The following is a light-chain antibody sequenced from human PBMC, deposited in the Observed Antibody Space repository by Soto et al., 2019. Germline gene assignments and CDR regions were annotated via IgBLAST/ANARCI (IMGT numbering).Light chain of an antibody. J-gene: IGLJ1*01. CDR2: DVS. V-gene: IGLV2-14*03. CDR3: SSYTTSNTRQIV. Sequence: QSALTQPASVSGSPGQSITISCTGTSSDVGGYNYVSWYQHHPGKAPKLMIYDVSNRPSGVSNRFSGSKSGNTASLTISGLQPEGEADYYCSSYTTSNTRQIVFGTGPKLTVL. CDR1: SSDVGGYNY.